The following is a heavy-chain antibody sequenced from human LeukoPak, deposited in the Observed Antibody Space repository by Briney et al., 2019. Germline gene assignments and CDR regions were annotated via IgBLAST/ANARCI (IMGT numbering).Heavy chain of an antibody. CDR3: ARGGDIYGGNTGLFDY. Sequence: SETLSLTCTVSGGSISSYYWSWIRQPPGKGLDWIEYIYYSGSTNYNPSLKSRVTISVDTSKNQFSLKLSSVTAADTAVYYCARGGDIYGGNTGLFDYWGQGTLVTVSS. CDR1: GGSISSYY. D-gene: IGHD4-23*01. V-gene: IGHV4-59*01. J-gene: IGHJ4*02. CDR2: IYYSGST.